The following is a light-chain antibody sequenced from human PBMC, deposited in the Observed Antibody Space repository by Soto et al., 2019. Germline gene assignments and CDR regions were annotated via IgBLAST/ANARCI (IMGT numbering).Light chain of an antibody. CDR1: XSNIGAGYD. Sequence: QSVLTQPPSVSGAPGQRVTISCTGSXSNIGAGYDVHWYQQLPGTAPKLLIYGNSNRPSGVPDRFSGSKSGTSASLAITGLQAEDEADYYCQSYDSSLEVFGGGTKLTVL. J-gene: IGLJ2*01. CDR3: QSYDSSLEV. V-gene: IGLV1-40*01. CDR2: GNS.